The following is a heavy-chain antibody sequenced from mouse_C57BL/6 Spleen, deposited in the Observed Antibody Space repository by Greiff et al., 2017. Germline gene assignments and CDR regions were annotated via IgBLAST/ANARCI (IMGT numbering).Heavy chain of an antibody. J-gene: IGHJ1*03. V-gene: IGHV1-61*01. D-gene: IGHD2-10*01. CDR3: ARTYYGNDWYFDV. CDR1: GYTFTSYW. Sequence: QVQLQQPGAELVRPGSSVKLSCKASGYTFTSYWMDWVKQRPGQGLEWIGNIYPSDSETHYNQKFKDKATLTVDKSSSTAYMQLSSLTSEDSAVYYCARTYYGNDWYFDVWGTGTTVTVSS. CDR2: IYPSDSET.